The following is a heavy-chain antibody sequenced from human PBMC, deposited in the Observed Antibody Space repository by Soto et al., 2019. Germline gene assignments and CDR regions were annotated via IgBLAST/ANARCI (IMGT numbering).Heavy chain of an antibody. D-gene: IGHD3-10*01. Sequence: QVQVQQWGAGLLRPSETLSLTCAVYGGSFSGYFWSWIRQPPGKGLEWIGEINHSGSTSYNPSLTSRVTISVDTSKSQFSLKLSSVTAADTAVYYCARGLAGWGQGTLVTVSS. V-gene: IGHV4-34*01. CDR3: ARGLAG. CDR2: INHSGST. CDR1: GGSFSGYF. J-gene: IGHJ4*02.